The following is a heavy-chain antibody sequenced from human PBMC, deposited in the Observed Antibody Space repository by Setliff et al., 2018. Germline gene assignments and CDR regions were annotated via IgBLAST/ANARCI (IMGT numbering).Heavy chain of an antibody. CDR1: GYTFTGYY. CDR3: ARYITGTTPADY. V-gene: IGHV1-2*02. CDR2: INPNNGDT. Sequence: ASVKVSCKASGYTFTGYYFHWVRQAPGQGLEWMGWINPNNGDTKSAQKFQGRLTMTRDTSISTAYMELSSLRSDDTAVYYCARYITGTTPADYWGQGTLVTVSS. D-gene: IGHD1-7*01. J-gene: IGHJ4*02.